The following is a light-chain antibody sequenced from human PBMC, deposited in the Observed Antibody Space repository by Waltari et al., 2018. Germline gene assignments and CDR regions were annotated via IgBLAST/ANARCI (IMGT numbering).Light chain of an antibody. Sequence: IVLTQSPDTLSLSPGERATLSCRASQSVGSISLAWYQQKPGQAPRLLIYGTSSRATGFPDRFSGSGSGTDFTLTISRLEPEDFAVYHCQQYDGSAVTFGGGTKVEIK. CDR3: QQYDGSAVT. V-gene: IGKV3-20*01. CDR2: GTS. CDR1: QSVGSIS. J-gene: IGKJ4*01.